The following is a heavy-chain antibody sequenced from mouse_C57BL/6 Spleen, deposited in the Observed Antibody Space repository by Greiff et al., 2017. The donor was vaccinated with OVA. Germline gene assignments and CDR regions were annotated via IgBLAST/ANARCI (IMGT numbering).Heavy chain of an antibody. CDR3: ARGANWEAWLAY. J-gene: IGHJ3*01. D-gene: IGHD4-1*01. Sequence: QVQLQQSGPELVKPGASVKISCKASGYSFTSYYIHWVKQRPGQGLEWIGWIYPGSGNTTYNEKFKGKATLTADTSSSTAYMQLSSLTSEDSAVYYCARGANWEAWLAYWGQGTLVTVSA. CDR2: IYPGSGNT. V-gene: IGHV1-66*01. CDR1: GYSFTSYY.